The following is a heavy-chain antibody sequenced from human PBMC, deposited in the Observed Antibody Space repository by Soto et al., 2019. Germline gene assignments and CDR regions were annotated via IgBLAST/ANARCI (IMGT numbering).Heavy chain of an antibody. CDR1: GGSISSYY. D-gene: IGHD3-3*01. Sequence: SETLSLTCTVSGGSISSYYWSWIRQPPGKGLEWIGYIYYSGSTNYNPSLKSRVTISVDTSKNQFSLKLSSVTAADTAVYYCARQRTSEYYDFWSGPNNWFDPWGQGTLVTVSS. V-gene: IGHV4-59*08. J-gene: IGHJ5*02. CDR3: ARQRTSEYYDFWSGPNNWFDP. CDR2: IYYSGST.